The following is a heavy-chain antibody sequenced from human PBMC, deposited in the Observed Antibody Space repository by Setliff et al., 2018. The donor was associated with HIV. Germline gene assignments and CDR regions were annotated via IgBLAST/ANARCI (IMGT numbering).Heavy chain of an antibody. V-gene: IGHV3-23*01. CDR3: AKGSGKITIYYYYMDV. Sequence: ETLSLTCAAYGGSFSDYYMSWIRQAPGKGLEWVSAISGSGGNTYYADSVKGRFTVSRDNSKNTLYLQMNSLRAEDTAVYYCAKGSGKITIYYYYMDVWGKGTTVTVSS. J-gene: IGHJ6*03. CDR1: GGSFSDYY. D-gene: IGHD1-1*01. CDR2: ISGSGGNT.